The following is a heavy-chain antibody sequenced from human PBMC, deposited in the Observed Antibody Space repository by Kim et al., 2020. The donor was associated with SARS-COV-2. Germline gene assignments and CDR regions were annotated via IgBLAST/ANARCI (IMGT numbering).Heavy chain of an antibody. D-gene: IGHD1-26*01. Sequence: SVKVSCKASGGIFSSYAISWVRQAPGQGLEWMGGIIPIIGTANYAQKFQGRVTITADESTSTAYMELSSLRSEDTAVYYCARGALYSGSYYGGVDAWGQGTTVTVSS. J-gene: IGHJ6*02. CDR1: GGIFSSYA. V-gene: IGHV1-69*13. CDR2: IIPIIGTA. CDR3: ARGALYSGSYYGGVDA.